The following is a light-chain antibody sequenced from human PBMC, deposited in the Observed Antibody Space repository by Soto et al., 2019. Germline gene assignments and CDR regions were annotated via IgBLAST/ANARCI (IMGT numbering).Light chain of an antibody. CDR2: GAS. Sequence: VLTQSPGALSLSPGEKATLSCGARQSVSSSYLAWYQQKPGQAPRLLIYGASTRATGIPDRFSGSGSGTDFTLTISRLEPEDYAVYYCQQYGSSPRTFGQGTKVDIK. CDR1: QSVSSSY. J-gene: IGKJ1*01. CDR3: QQYGSSPRT. V-gene: IGKV3-20*01.